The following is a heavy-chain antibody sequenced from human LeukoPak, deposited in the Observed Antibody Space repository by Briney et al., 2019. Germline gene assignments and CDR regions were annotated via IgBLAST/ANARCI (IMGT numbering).Heavy chain of an antibody. CDR3: ARGFTVRGAIYYYTDV. D-gene: IGHD3-10*01. CDR2: INPNSGGT. Sequence: ASVKVSCKASGYTFTGYYMHWVRQAPGQGLEWMGWINPNSGGTNYAQKFQGRVTMTRDTSISTAYMELSRLRSDDTAVYYCARGFTVRGAIYYYTDVWGKGTTVTVSS. CDR1: GYTFTGYY. J-gene: IGHJ6*03. V-gene: IGHV1-2*02.